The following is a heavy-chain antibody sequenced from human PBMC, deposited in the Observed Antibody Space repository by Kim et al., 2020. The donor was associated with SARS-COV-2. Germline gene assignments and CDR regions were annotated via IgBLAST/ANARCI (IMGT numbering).Heavy chain of an antibody. D-gene: IGHD3-22*01. CDR3: AKDHPSSGWPAFEC. CDR2: ISNNNGKT. Sequence: GSLRLSCAASGFSVSRYAMSWVRQAPGKGLEWVSAISNNNGKTYYADSVRGRFTISRDNSENTVYLQMNSLRADDTALYYCAKDHPSSGWPAFECWGQG. V-gene: IGHV3-23*01. CDR1: GFSVSRYA. J-gene: IGHJ4*02.